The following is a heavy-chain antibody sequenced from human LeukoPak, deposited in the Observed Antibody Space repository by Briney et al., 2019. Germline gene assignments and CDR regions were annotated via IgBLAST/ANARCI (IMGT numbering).Heavy chain of an antibody. D-gene: IGHD3-10*01. CDR2: IYYSGST. V-gene: IGHV4-31*03. J-gene: IGHJ4*02. CDR1: GGSISSGGYY. Sequence: SETLSLTCTVFGGSISSGGYYWSWIRQHPGKGLEWIGYIYYSGSTYYNPSLKSRVTISVDTSKNQFSLKLSSVTAADTAVYYCARDPRGSGTLFDYWGQGTLVTVSS. CDR3: ARDPRGSGTLFDY.